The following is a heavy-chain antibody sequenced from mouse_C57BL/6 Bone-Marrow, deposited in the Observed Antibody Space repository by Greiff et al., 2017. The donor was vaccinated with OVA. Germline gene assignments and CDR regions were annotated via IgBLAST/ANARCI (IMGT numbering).Heavy chain of an antibody. V-gene: IGHV5-2*01. D-gene: IGHD1-1*01. CDR3: ARGGLYYGSSTFAY. CDR1: EYEFPSHD. Sequence: EVHLVESGGGLVQPGESLKLSCESNEYEFPSHDMSWVRKTPEKRLELVAAINSDGGSTYYPDTMERRFIISRDNTKKTLYLQMSSLRSEDTALYYCARGGLYYGSSTFAYWGQGTLVTVSA. J-gene: IGHJ3*01. CDR2: INSDGGST.